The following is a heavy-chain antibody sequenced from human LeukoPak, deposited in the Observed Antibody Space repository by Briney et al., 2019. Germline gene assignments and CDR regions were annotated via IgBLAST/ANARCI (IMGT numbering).Heavy chain of an antibody. CDR2: ISGSGGST. Sequence: QPGGSLRLSCAASGFTFSSYAVSWVRQAPGKGLEWVSAISGSGGSTYYADSVKGRFTISRDNSKNTLYLQMYSLRAEDTAVYYCAKEELIAVAGNAQYYFDYWGQGTLVTVSS. J-gene: IGHJ4*02. CDR3: AKEELIAVAGNAQYYFDY. D-gene: IGHD6-19*01. CDR1: GFTFSSYA. V-gene: IGHV3-23*01.